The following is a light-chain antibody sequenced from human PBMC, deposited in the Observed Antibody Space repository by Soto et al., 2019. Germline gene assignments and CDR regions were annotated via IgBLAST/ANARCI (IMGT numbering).Light chain of an antibody. V-gene: IGKV3-20*01. J-gene: IGKJ5*01. CDR3: QQYDNSIT. CDR2: GAS. CDR1: QSVSSNY. Sequence: EIVLTQSPDTLSLSPGESATLSCRASQSVSSNYLAWYQQKPGRAPRLLIYGASSRATGIPDRFSGSGSGTDFTLTISRLEPEDFAVFYCQQYDNSITFGQGPRLEIE.